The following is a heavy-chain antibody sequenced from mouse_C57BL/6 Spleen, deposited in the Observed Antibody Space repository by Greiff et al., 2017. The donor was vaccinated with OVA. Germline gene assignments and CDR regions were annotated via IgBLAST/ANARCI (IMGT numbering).Heavy chain of an antibody. Sequence: VQLQQSGAELVRPGASVKLSCKASGYTFTDYYINWVKQGPGQGLEWIARIYPGSGNTYYNEKFKGKATLTGEKSSSTPYMQLSSLTSEDSAVYFCARGVGCWYMDVWGTGTTVTVSS. V-gene: IGHV1-76*01. CDR2: IYPGSGNT. J-gene: IGHJ1*03. CDR1: GYTFTDYY. D-gene: IGHD3-3*01. CDR3: ARGVGCWYMDV.